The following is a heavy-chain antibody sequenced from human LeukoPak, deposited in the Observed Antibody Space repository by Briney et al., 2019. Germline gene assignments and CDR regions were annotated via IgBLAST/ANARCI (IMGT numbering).Heavy chain of an antibody. CDR2: INHSGST. CDR3: ARGGRYSYGFDP. D-gene: IGHD5-18*01. CDR1: GGSFSGHY. Sequence: SETLSLTCAVYGGSFSGHYWSWIRQPPGKGLEWIGEINHSGSTNYNPSLKSRVTISVDTSKNQFSLKLSSVTAADTAVYYCARGGRYSYGFDPWGQGILVTVSS. J-gene: IGHJ5*02. V-gene: IGHV4-34*01.